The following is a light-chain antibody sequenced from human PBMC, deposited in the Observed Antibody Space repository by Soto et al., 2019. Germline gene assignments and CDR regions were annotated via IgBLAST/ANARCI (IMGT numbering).Light chain of an antibody. J-gene: IGKJ2*01. V-gene: IGKV3-15*01. Sequence: EIVMTQSPATLSVFPGERATLSCRASQSVSTNLAWYQQKPGQAPRLLIYGASARATGIPARFSGSGSGTEFTLTLSSLQSEDFAVYYCHQYNNGPPYTFGQGTKLEIK. CDR3: HQYNNGPPYT. CDR2: GAS. CDR1: QSVSTN.